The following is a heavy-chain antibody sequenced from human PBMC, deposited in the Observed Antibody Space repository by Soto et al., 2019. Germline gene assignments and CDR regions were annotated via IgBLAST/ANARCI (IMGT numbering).Heavy chain of an antibody. V-gene: IGHV1-18*01. CDR2: ISGYNGNT. J-gene: IGHJ4*02. D-gene: IGHD6-19*01. Sequence: QIQLVQSGVEVKKPGASVTVSCKASGYTFSSYGVTWVRQAPGQGLEWMGWISGYNGNTKYAQKLQGRLTMTTDTSTNTAFMELRSLGSDDTAVYYWAGGFPTPNSSGWYRLAYWGRGTLVTVSS. CDR3: AGGFPTPNSSGWYRLAY. CDR1: GYTFSSYG.